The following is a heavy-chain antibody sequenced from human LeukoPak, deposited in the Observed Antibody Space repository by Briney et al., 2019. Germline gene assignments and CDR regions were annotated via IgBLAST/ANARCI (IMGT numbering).Heavy chain of an antibody. CDR2: INQGGSVK. Sequence: PGGSLRLSCAASGFTFRSYWMSWVRQAPGKGLEWVANINQGGSVKYYVDSVKGRLTISRDDAKNSLYVQMNSLRDEHTAVYYCARVGYSGWNLEYWGQGTLVTVSS. CDR1: GFTFRSYW. V-gene: IGHV3-7*01. J-gene: IGHJ4*02. D-gene: IGHD5-12*01. CDR3: ARVGYSGWNLEY.